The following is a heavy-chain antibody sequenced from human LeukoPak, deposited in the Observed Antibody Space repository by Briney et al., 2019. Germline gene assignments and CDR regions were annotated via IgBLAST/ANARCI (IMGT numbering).Heavy chain of an antibody. CDR2: ITDNGRKT. CDR3: AKITVATTPNY. J-gene: IGHJ4*02. D-gene: IGHD3-10*01. CDR1: GFTFSSYA. Sequence: PGGSLRLSCAASGFTFSSYAMSWVRQAPGKGLEWVSGITDNGRKTYYADSVKGRFSISRDNSKSTLYLQMSDLGAEDTAVYYCAKITVATTPNYWGQGTLVTVSS. V-gene: IGHV3-23*01.